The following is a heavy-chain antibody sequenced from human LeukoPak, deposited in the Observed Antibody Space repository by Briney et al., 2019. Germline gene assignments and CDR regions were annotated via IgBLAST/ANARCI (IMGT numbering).Heavy chain of an antibody. Sequence: ASVKVSCKASGYTFISYDINWVRQATGQGLEWMGWMNPNSGNTGYAQKFQGRVTITRNTSISTAYMELSSLRSEDTAVYYCARDTYYYDSSGYFLFDYWGQGTLVTVSS. V-gene: IGHV1-8*03. CDR3: ARDTYYYDSSGYFLFDY. CDR1: GYTFISYD. D-gene: IGHD3-22*01. CDR2: MNPNSGNT. J-gene: IGHJ4*02.